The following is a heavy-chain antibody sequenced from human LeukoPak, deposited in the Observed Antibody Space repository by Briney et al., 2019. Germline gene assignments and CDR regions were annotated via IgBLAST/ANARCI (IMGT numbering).Heavy chain of an antibody. D-gene: IGHD2-21*02. J-gene: IGHJ3*02. CDR2: ISYDGSNK. Sequence: GRSLRLSCAASGFTFSSYGMHWVRQAPGKGLEWVAVISYDGSNKYYADSVKGRFTISRDNSKNTLYLQMNSLRAGDTAVYYCAKVSVGDSDAFDIWGQGTMVTVSS. CDR1: GFTFSSYG. CDR3: AKVSVGDSDAFDI. V-gene: IGHV3-30*18.